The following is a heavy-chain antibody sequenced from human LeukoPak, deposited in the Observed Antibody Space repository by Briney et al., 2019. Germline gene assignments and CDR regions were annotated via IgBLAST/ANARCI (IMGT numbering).Heavy chain of an antibody. J-gene: IGHJ4*02. V-gene: IGHV3-30-3*01. CDR3: ARGAYYDRSDYPPAY. CDR1: GFTFSSYA. D-gene: IGHD3-22*01. CDR2: ISYDGSNK. Sequence: PGGSLRLSCAASGFTFSSYAMHWVRQAPGKGLEWVAVISYDGSNKYYADSVKGRFTISRDNSKNTLYLQMNTLRAEDTAVYFCARGAYYDRSDYPPAYWGQGTLVTVSS.